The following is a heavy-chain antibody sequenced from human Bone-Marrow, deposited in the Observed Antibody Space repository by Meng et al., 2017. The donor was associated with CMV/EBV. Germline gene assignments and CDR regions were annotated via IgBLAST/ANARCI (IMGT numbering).Heavy chain of an antibody. Sequence: GESLKISCAASGFTFSSYAMSWVRQAPGKGLEWVSAISGSGGSTYYADSVKGRFTISRDNAKNSLYLQMNSLRAEDTAVYYCARDDIVVVPAAINTPLYYYYYGMDVWGQGTTVTVSS. CDR2: ISGSGGST. CDR1: GFTFSSYA. CDR3: ARDDIVVVPAAINTPLYYYYYGMDV. J-gene: IGHJ6*02. D-gene: IGHD2-2*01. V-gene: IGHV3-23*01.